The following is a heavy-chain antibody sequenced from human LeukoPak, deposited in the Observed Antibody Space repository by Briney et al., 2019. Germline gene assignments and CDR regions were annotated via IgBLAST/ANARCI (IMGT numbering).Heavy chain of an antibody. CDR2: IYYSGST. D-gene: IGHD6-13*01. CDR3: ARGTKYSSIYYFDY. V-gene: IGHV4-59*12. Sequence: SETLSLTCTVSGGSISSYYWSWIRQPPGKGLEWIGYIYYSGSTNYNPSLKSRVTMSVDTSKNQFSLKLSSVTAADTAVYYCARGTKYSSIYYFDYWGQGTLVTVSS. J-gene: IGHJ4*02. CDR1: GGSISSYY.